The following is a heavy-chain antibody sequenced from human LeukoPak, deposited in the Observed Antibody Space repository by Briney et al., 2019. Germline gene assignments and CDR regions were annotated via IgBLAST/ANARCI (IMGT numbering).Heavy chain of an antibody. CDR2: TFYRSKWYI. CDR3: ARVGGSYSYGMDV. V-gene: IGHV6-1*01. Sequence: SQTLSLTCAISGDSVSSNSVAWSWIRQSPSRGLEWLGSTFYRSKWYIDYAESVKSRISINPDTSKNQFSLQLNSVTPEDTAVYYCARVGGSYSYGMDVWGQGTTVTVSS. D-gene: IGHD5-12*01. J-gene: IGHJ6*02. CDR1: GDSVSSNSVA.